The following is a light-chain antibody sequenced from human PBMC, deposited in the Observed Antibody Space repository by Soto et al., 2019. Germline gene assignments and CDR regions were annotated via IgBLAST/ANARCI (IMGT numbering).Light chain of an antibody. J-gene: IGKJ4*01. CDR3: QQYDIWAS. CDR1: QNVDNA. CDR2: AAS. Sequence: EIVMTQSPVTLSVSPGDRVTLSCRASQNVDNAVAWYQQKYGQPPTLLIYAASTRATGVPDRFRGSGSGTDSTLTISSLQSEDFAVYYCQQYDIWASFGGGSRVDFK. V-gene: IGKV3-15*01.